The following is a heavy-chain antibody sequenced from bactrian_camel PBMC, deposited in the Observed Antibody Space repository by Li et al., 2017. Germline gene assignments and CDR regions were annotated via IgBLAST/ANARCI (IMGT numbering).Heavy chain of an antibody. CDR1: GFTFSSYD. CDR2: INSGGGST. CDR3: ASYGDKWDYKY. J-gene: IGHJ4*01. V-gene: IGHV3S40*01. Sequence: VQLVESGGGSVQAGGSLRLSCAASGFTFSSYDMSWVRQAPGKGLEWVSAINSGGGSTYYADSVKGRFTISRDNAKNTVYLQLNNLKTEDTAMYYCASYGDKWDYKYWGQGTQVTVS. D-gene: IGHD6*01.